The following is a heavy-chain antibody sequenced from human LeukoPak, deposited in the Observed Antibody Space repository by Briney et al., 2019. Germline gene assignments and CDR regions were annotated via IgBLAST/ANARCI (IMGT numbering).Heavy chain of an antibody. CDR1: GLTVTNAW. D-gene: IGHD3-10*01. Sequence: GSLRLSCSASGLTVTNAWMNWVRQAPGEGLDWVGRIASKTDGGATDYAAPVKGRFTISRDDSKNTLNLQMDSLKTEDTAVYYCTTGIRGDWGQGTLVTVSS. V-gene: IGHV3-15*07. J-gene: IGHJ4*02. CDR2: IASKTDGGAT. CDR3: TTGIRGD.